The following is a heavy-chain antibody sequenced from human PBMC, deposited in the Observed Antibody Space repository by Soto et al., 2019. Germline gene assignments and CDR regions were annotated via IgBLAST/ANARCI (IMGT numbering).Heavy chain of an antibody. CDR1: GGTFSSYA. CDR3: ARGQGQLWFTWFDP. V-gene: IGHV1-69*13. J-gene: IGHJ5*02. CDR2: IIPIFGTA. Sequence: ASVKVSCKASGGTFSSYAISWVRQAPGQGLEWMGGIIPIFGTANYAQKFQGRVTITADESTSTAYMELSSLRSEDTAVYYCARGQGQLWFTWFDPWGQGTQVTVSS. D-gene: IGHD5-18*01.